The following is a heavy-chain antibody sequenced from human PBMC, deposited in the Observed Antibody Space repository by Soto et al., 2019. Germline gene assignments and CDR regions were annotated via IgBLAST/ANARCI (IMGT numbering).Heavy chain of an antibody. Sequence: QVQLVESGGGVVQPGRSLRLSCAASGFTFSDYGIHWVRQAPGKGLEWVAVISYDGDRKYYADSVKGRFTISRDNSKNTLSLQINSLRVEDTAVYYCAKGRYDFWSGQENWGQGTPVTVSS. J-gene: IGHJ4*02. CDR1: GFTFSDYG. V-gene: IGHV3-30*18. D-gene: IGHD3-3*01. CDR2: ISYDGDRK. CDR3: AKGRYDFWSGQEN.